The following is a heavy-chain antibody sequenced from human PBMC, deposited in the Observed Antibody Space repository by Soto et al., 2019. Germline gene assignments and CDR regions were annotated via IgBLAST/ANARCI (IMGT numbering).Heavy chain of an antibody. J-gene: IGHJ4*02. CDR2: ISGSGGST. CDR3: AKANTYDFWSGYYWFDY. CDR1: GFTFSSYA. V-gene: IGHV3-23*01. D-gene: IGHD3-3*01. Sequence: EVQLLESGGGLVQPGGSLRLSCAASGFTFSSYAMSWVRQAPGKGLEWVSAISGSGGSTYYADSVKGRFTISRHNSKNTLYLQMNSLRAEDTAVYYCAKANTYDFWSGYYWFDYWGQGTLVTVSS.